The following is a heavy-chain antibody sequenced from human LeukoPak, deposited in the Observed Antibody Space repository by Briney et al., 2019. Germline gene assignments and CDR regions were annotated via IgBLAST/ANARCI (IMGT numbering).Heavy chain of an antibody. D-gene: IGHD6-13*01. Sequence: PGGSLRLSCAASGFTFSSYGMHWVRQAPGKGLEWVAVIWYDGSNKYCADSVKGRFTISRDNSKNTLYLQMNSLRAEDTAVYYCASSAAAGAFDYWGQGTLVTVSS. CDR1: GFTFSSYG. J-gene: IGHJ4*02. V-gene: IGHV3-33*01. CDR3: ASSAAAGAFDY. CDR2: IWYDGSNK.